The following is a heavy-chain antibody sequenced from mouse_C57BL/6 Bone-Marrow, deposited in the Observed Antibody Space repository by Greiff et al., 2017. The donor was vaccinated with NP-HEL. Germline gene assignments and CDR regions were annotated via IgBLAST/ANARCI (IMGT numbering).Heavy chain of an antibody. CDR1: GYTFTSYW. CDR3: ARARDDYDYDDGDY. D-gene: IGHD2-4*01. V-gene: IGHV1-72*01. Sequence: QVQLQQSGAELVKPGASVKLSCKASGYTFTSYWMNWVKQRPGRGLEWIGRIDPNSGGTKYNEKFKGKATLTVDKPSSTAYMQLSSLTSEDSAVYYCARARDDYDYDDGDYWGQGTTLTVSS. J-gene: IGHJ2*01. CDR2: IDPNSGGT.